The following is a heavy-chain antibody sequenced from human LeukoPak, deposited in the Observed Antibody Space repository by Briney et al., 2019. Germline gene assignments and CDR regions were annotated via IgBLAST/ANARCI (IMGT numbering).Heavy chain of an antibody. CDR2: IWYGGSNK. CDR1: GFTFSSYG. Sequence: GRSLRLSCAASGFTFSSYGMHWVRQAPGKGLEWVAVIWYGGSNKYYADSVKGRFTISRDNAKNTLYLQMNSLRAEDTAVYYCVRAQGLGESENHWGQGTLVTVSS. CDR3: VRAQGLGESENH. V-gene: IGHV3-33*08. D-gene: IGHD3-16*01. J-gene: IGHJ4*02.